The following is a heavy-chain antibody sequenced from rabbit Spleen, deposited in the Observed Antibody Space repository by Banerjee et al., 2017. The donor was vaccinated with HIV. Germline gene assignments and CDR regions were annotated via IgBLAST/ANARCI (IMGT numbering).Heavy chain of an antibody. V-gene: IGHV1S40*01. CDR2: IYAGVSGSS. CDR1: GFSFSSSYW. D-gene: IGHD4-1*01. CDR3: ARDLAGVIGWNFYL. Sequence: QSLEESGGDLVKPGASLTLTCTASGFSFSSSYWICWVREAPGKGLEWIACIYAGVSGSSYYASWAKGRFTISRTSSTTVTLRMTSLTAADTATYFCARDLAGVIGWNFYLWGPGTLVTVS. J-gene: IGHJ4*01.